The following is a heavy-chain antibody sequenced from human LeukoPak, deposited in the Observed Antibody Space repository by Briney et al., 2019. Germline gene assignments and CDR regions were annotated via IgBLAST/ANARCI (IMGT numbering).Heavy chain of an antibody. D-gene: IGHD3-3*01. Sequence: SETLSLTCTVPGGSFSSYYWSWIRQPPGKGLEWIGYIYYSGSTNYNPSLKSRVTISVDTSKNQFSLKLSSVTAADTAVYYCARLPYDFWSGYYTPGAFDIWGQGTMVTVSS. J-gene: IGHJ3*02. CDR3: ARLPYDFWSGYYTPGAFDI. CDR1: GGSFSSYY. CDR2: IYYSGST. V-gene: IGHV4-59*08.